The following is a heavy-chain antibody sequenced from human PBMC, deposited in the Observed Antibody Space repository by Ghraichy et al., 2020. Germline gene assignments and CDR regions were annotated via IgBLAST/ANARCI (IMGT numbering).Heavy chain of an antibody. CDR3: ARSCNKPSVDIVATMECAFDI. D-gene: IGHD5-12*01. CDR1: GYTFTGYY. V-gene: IGHV1-2*02. J-gene: IGHJ3*02. CDR2: INPNSGGT. Sequence: ASVKVSCKASGYTFTGYYMHWVRQAPGQGLEWMGWINPNSGGTNYAQKFQGRVTMTRDTSISTAYMELSRLRSDDTAVYYCARSCNKPSVDIVATMECAFDIWGQGTMVTVSS.